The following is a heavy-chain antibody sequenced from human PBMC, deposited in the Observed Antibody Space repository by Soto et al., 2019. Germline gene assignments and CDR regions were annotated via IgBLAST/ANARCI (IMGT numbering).Heavy chain of an antibody. Sequence: QVQLQQWGAGLLKPSETLSLNCAVNGGSLSGYYWSWIRQPPGKGLEWIGEIKDGGRTNYSPSLKSQATISSDPSNNQFSLRLYSVTAADTGVYYCARGQEGVVATHWDQGTLVTVSS. CDR1: GGSLSGYY. CDR3: ARGQEGVVATH. V-gene: IGHV4-34*01. CDR2: IKDGGRT. J-gene: IGHJ4*02. D-gene: IGHD5-12*01.